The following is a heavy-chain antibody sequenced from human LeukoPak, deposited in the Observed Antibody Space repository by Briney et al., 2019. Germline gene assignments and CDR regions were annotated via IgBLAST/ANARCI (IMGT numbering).Heavy chain of an antibody. CDR3: XXXXXSSSWYSWFDP. D-gene: IGHD6-13*01. CDR2: MYYSGST. Sequence: SETLSLTCTASGGSISSSSYYWGWIRQPPGKGLEWIGSMYYSGSTYYNPSLKSRVTISVDTSKNQSSLKLSSVTAADTAVSXXXXXXXSSSWYSWFDPWGQGTLVTVSS. CDR1: GGSISSSSYY. V-gene: IGHV4-39*03. J-gene: IGHJ5*02.